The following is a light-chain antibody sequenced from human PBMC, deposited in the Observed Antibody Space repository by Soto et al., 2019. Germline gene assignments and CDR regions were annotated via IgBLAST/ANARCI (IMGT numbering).Light chain of an antibody. CDR2: EGS. CDR1: SRDVATYNL. V-gene: IGLV2-23*01. CDR3: CSYSGSSTLL. Sequence: QSALTQPASVSGSPGQSIAISCTGTSRDVATYNLVSWYQQHPGKVPKLIIYEGSERPSGVSNRFSGSKSGNTASLTISGLQAEEEADYYCCSYSGSSTLLFGGGTKLTVL. J-gene: IGLJ2*01.